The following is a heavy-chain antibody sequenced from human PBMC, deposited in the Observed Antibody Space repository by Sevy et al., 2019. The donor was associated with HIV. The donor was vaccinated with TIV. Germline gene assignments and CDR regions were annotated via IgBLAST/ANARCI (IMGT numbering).Heavy chain of an antibody. J-gene: IGHJ5*02. V-gene: IGHV4-34*01. CDR3: ARSPPVVVVPGAPSWFDP. Sequence: SETLSLTCAVHDGSFSDYYWNWIRQLPGKGLEWIGEINESGITYYNPSLKSRVTISVDTSKKQFSLKLNSVTAVDSAVYFCARSPPVVVVPGAPSWFDPWGQGTLVTVSS. CDR1: DGSFSDYY. CDR2: INESGIT. D-gene: IGHD2-2*01.